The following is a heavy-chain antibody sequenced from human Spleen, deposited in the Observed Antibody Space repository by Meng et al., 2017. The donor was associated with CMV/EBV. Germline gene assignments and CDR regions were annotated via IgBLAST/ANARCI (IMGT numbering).Heavy chain of an antibody. D-gene: IGHD5-24*01. CDR1: GFTFSSYA. J-gene: IGHJ4*02. V-gene: IGHV3-23*03. Sequence: GGSLRLSCAASGFTFSSYAMSWVRQAPGKGLEWVSVIYSGGSSTYYADSVKGRFTISRDNSKNTLYLQMNSLRAEDTAVYYCAKSPLEMATRYFDYWGQGTLVTVSS. CDR3: AKSPLEMATRYFDY. CDR2: IYSGGSST.